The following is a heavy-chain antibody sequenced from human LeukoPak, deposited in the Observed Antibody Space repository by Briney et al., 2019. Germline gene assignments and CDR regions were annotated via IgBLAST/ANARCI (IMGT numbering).Heavy chain of an antibody. D-gene: IGHD4-23*01. CDR3: ARAAGNWDWYFDL. CDR1: GYTFTSYD. Sequence: ASVKISCKASGYTFTSYDINWVRQATGQGLEWMGWMNPNSGNTGYAQKFQGRVTITRNTSISTAYMGLSSLRSEDTAVYYCARAAGNWDWYFDLWGRGTLVTVSS. J-gene: IGHJ2*01. CDR2: MNPNSGNT. V-gene: IGHV1-8*03.